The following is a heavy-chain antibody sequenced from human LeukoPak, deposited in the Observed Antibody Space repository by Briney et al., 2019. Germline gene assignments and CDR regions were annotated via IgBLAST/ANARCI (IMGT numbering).Heavy chain of an antibody. Sequence: PSETLSLTCTVSGGSISSSSYYWGWIRQPPGKGLEWIGSIYYSGSTYYNPSLKSRVTISVDTSKNQFPLKLSSVTAADTAVYYCAREARGKELLPSSNWFDPWGQGTLVTVSS. J-gene: IGHJ5*02. CDR2: IYYSGST. V-gene: IGHV4-39*06. CDR1: GGSISSSSYY. D-gene: IGHD1-26*01. CDR3: AREARGKELLPSSNWFDP.